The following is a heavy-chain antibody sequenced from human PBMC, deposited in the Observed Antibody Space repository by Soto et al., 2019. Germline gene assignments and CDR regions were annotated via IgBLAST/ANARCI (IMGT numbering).Heavy chain of an antibody. CDR3: ARDPPTIASAGREDY. CDR1: GYTFTSYG. Sequence: QVQLVQSGAEVKKPGASVKVSCKASGYTFTSYGISWVRQAPGQGLEWMGWISAYNGNTNYAQKLQGRVTMTTDTSTSTASMELRSLRSDDTAVYYCARDPPTIASAGREDYWGQGTLVTVSS. J-gene: IGHJ4*02. CDR2: ISAYNGNT. D-gene: IGHD6-13*01. V-gene: IGHV1-18*01.